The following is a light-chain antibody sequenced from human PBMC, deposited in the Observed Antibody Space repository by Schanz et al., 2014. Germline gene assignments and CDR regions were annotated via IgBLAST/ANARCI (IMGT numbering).Light chain of an antibody. J-gene: IGKJ4*01. CDR3: QQRSKWPLT. CDR2: DAS. CDR1: ESVSSE. Sequence: EIVLTQSPGTLSLSPGERATLSCRASESVSSELAWYQQKPGQPPRLLIYDASNRATGIPARFSGSGSGTDFTLTISSLESEDSAVYYCQQRSKWPLTFGGGTKVEIK. V-gene: IGKV3-11*01.